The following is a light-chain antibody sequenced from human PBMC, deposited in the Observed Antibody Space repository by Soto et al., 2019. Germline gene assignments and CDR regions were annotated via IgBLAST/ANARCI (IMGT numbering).Light chain of an antibody. CDR2: GAS. Sequence: EIVMTQSPATLSVSPGERATLSCRASQSVSSNLAWYQQKPGQAPRLLIYGASTRATGIPARFGGSGSWTDFTPTISSLQSEDFAVYYCQQYNNWPPKFGQGTKVEIK. CDR3: QQYNNWPPK. CDR1: QSVSSN. J-gene: IGKJ1*01. V-gene: IGKV3-15*01.